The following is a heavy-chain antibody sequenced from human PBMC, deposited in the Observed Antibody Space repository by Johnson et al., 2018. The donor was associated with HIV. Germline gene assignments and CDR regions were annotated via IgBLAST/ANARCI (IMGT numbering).Heavy chain of an antibody. J-gene: IGHJ3*02. CDR3: ARAQLIFPKNAFDI. V-gene: IGHV3-30*04. D-gene: IGHD3-3*02. CDR2: ISYDGSNK. Sequence: VQLVESGGGVVQPGRSLRLSCAASGFTFSSYAMHWVRQAPGKGLEWVAVISYDGSNKNYADSVKGRFTISSDNSKNTLYLLMNNLRVEDTAVYYCARAQLIFPKNAFDIWGQGTMVTVSS. CDR1: GFTFSSYA.